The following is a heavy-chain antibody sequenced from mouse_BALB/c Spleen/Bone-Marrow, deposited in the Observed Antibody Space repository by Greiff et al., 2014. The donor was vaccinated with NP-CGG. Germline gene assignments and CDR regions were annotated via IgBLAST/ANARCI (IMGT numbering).Heavy chain of an antibody. CDR1: GYTFTEYT. D-gene: IGHD2-10*02. Sequence: VQLQQSGPELVKPGASVKISCKTSGYTFTEYTIHWVKQSHGKSLEWVGGINPKTGGTINIQKFKGKATLTVDKSSRTAYMELRSLTSDDSAVFYFTRAEYGGFAYWGQGTLVTVSA. J-gene: IGHJ3*01. CDR2: INPKTGGT. CDR3: TRAEYGGFAY. V-gene: IGHV1-18*01.